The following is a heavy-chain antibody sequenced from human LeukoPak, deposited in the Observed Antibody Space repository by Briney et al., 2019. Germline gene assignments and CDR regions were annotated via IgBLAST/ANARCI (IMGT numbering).Heavy chain of an antibody. CDR1: GGSISSYY. CDR2: IYYSGST. J-gene: IGHJ6*02. Sequence: SSETLSLTCTVSGGSISSYYWSWIRQPPGKGLEWIGYIYYSGSTNYNPSLKSRVTISVDTSKNQFSLKLSSVTAADTAVYYCARERGDYGYYYYGMDVWGQGTMVTVSS. D-gene: IGHD4-17*01. CDR3: ARERGDYGYYYYGMDV. V-gene: IGHV4-59*01.